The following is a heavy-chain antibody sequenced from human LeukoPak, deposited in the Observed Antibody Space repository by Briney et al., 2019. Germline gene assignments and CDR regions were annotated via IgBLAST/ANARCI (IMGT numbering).Heavy chain of an antibody. CDR3: ARVARGYCSGGSCYGSYYYYYYMDV. CDR1: GFTVSSNY. V-gene: IGHV3-53*01. D-gene: IGHD2-15*01. J-gene: IGHJ6*03. Sequence: GGSLRLSCAASGFTVSSNYMSWVRQAPGKGLEWVSVLYSGGSTYYADSVKGRFTISRDNSKNTLYLQMNSLRAEDTAVYYCARVARGYCSGGSCYGSYYYYYYMDVWGKGTTVTVSS. CDR2: LYSGGST.